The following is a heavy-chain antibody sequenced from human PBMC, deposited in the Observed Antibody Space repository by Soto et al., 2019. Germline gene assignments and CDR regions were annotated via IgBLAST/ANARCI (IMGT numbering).Heavy chain of an antibody. J-gene: IGHJ6*02. CDR2: IIPIFGTA. Sequence: SVKVSCKASGGTFSSYAISWVRQAPGQGLEWMGGIIPIFGTANYAQKFQGRVTITADKSTSTAYMELSSLRSEDTAVYYCAREYCSSTSCYIVGYGMDVWGQGTTVTVSS. CDR3: AREYCSSTSCYIVGYGMDV. V-gene: IGHV1-69*06. D-gene: IGHD2-2*02. CDR1: GGTFSSYA.